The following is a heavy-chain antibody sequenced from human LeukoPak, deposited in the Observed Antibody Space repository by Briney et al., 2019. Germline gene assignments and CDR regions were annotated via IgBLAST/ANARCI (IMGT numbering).Heavy chain of an antibody. Sequence: SETLSLTCTVSGGSISSYYWSWIRQPPGKGLEWIGYIYYSGSTNYNPSLRSRVTISVDTSKNQFSLKLSSVTAADTAVYYCARPLQGRTVTLHYWGQGTLVTVSS. V-gene: IGHV4-59*01. D-gene: IGHD4-17*01. J-gene: IGHJ4*02. CDR1: GGSISSYY. CDR2: IYYSGST. CDR3: ARPLQGRTVTLHY.